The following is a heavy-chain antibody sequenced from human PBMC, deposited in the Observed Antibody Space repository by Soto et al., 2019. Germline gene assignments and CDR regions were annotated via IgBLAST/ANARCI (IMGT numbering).Heavy chain of an antibody. J-gene: IGHJ3*02. V-gene: IGHV2-5*02. Sequence: QITLKESGPTLVKPSQTLTLTSTFSGFSISTSGVGVGWIRQARGKALQWLALIYWDDDEHYRQSRKSRRTITKDSCRNQVVITMTNMYAMDTATYYCAHSLVVVVAATRGHDAFDNWGQGTSVTVSS. CDR2: IYWDDDE. D-gene: IGHD2-15*01. CDR3: AHSLVVVVAATRGHDAFDN. CDR1: GFSISTSGVG.